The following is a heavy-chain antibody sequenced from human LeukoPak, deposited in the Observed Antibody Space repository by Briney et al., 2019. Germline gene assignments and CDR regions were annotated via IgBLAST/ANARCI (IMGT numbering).Heavy chain of an antibody. V-gene: IGHV4-59*01. D-gene: IGHD3-22*01. Sequence: SETLSLTCTVSGGSISSYYWSWIRQPPGKGLEWIGYIYYSGSTNYNPSLKSRVTISVDTSKNQFSLKLSSVTAADTAVYYCARVLDPRYDSSGYPHDYWGQGTLVTVSS. CDR1: GGSISSYY. J-gene: IGHJ4*02. CDR2: IYYSGST. CDR3: ARVLDPRYDSSGYPHDY.